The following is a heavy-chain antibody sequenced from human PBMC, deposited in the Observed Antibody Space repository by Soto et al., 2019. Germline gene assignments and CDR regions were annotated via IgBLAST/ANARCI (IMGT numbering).Heavy chain of an antibody. J-gene: IGHJ4*02. CDR3: ARGQVDTAMDFDY. D-gene: IGHD5-18*01. CDR1: GGTFISYA. CDR2: IIPIFGTA. V-gene: IGHV1-69*13. Sequence: SGEVSFKASGGTFISYAISWVRQAPGQGLEWMGGIIPIFGTANYAQKFQGRVTITADESTSTAYMELSSLRSEDTAVYYCARGQVDTAMDFDYWGQGTLVTVSS.